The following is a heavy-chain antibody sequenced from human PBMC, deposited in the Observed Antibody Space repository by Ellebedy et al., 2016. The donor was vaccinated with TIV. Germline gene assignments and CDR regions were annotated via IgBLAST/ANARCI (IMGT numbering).Heavy chain of an antibody. CDR2: IQQDGSEK. Sequence: GESLKISCVASGFIFSTYNMNWVRQTPGKGLEWVANIQQDGSEKYYVDSVMGRFTISRDNAKNTLYLQMNSLRAEDTAVYHCVRDGSDWPVPFDYWGQGTLVAVSS. D-gene: IGHD2-21*02. CDR1: GFIFSTYN. CDR3: VRDGSDWPVPFDY. V-gene: IGHV3-7*01. J-gene: IGHJ4*02.